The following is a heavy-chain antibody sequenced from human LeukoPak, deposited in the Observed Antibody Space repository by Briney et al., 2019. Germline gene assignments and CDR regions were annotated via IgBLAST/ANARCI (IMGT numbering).Heavy chain of an antibody. V-gene: IGHV1-18*01. J-gene: IGHJ4*02. CDR1: GYTFTSYG. CDR2: ISAYNGNT. CDR3: ARDIGVY. Sequence: ASVKVSCKASGYTFTSYGISWVRQAPGQGLEWMGWISAYNGNTNYAQKFQGRVTMTRDMSTSTVYMELSSLRSEDTAVYYCARDIGVYWGQGTLVTVSS. D-gene: IGHD3-10*01.